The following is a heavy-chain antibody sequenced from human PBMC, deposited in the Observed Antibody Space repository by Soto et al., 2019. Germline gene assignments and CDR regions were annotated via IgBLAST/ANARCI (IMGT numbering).Heavy chain of an antibody. J-gene: IGHJ3*02. V-gene: IGHV4-59*08. D-gene: IGHD3-16*02. CDR2: IYYSGST. CDR3: ARRSPNYDYIWGSYRFAPNDAFDI. CDR1: GGSISSYY. Sequence: SETLSLTCTVSGGSISSYYWSWIRQPPGKGLEWIGYIYYSGSTNYNPSLKSRVTISVDTSKNQFSLKLSSVTAADTAVYYCARRSPNYDYIWGSYRFAPNDAFDISGQGTMLTVSS.